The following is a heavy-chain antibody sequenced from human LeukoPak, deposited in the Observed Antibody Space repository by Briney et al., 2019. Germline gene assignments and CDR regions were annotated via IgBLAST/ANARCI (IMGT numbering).Heavy chain of an antibody. CDR2: IVGSGDST. Sequence: WGSLSLSCAASGFSFSNYDLTSVRQAPGKGLEWVATIVGSGDSTYYADSVKGRFSISKDNSKNTLYLQMNSLRAEDTAVYYCARDWPSEWQQLPDSDAAEVWG. CDR1: GFSFSNYD. J-gene: IGHJ3*01. CDR3: ARDWPSEWQQLPDSDAAEV. V-gene: IGHV3-23*01. D-gene: IGHD6-13*01.